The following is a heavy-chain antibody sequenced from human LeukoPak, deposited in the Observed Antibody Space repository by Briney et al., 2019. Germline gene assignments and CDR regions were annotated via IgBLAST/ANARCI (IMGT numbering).Heavy chain of an antibody. CDR3: ARAPGYSGYDY. Sequence: ASVKVPCKASGYTFTSYYVHWVRQAPGQGLEYMGIINPSGGSTSYARKFQGRITMTRDTSTTTVYTELSSLTSEDTAVYYCARAPGYSGYDYWGQGTLVSVSS. CDR1: GYTFTSYY. CDR2: INPSGGST. D-gene: IGHD5-12*01. V-gene: IGHV1-46*03. J-gene: IGHJ4*02.